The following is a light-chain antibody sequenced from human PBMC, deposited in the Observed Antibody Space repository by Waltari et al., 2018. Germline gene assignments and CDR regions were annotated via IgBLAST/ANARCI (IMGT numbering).Light chain of an antibody. Sequence: EIVLTQSPGTLSLSPGDRATLSCRASQSISKYLAWYQQKPGQAPRLRIYGASSTATGIPDRFSGSGSGTDFSLTISRLEPEDFAVYYCQHYVSLPATFGQGTKVEIE. CDR2: GAS. CDR1: QSISKY. J-gene: IGKJ1*01. CDR3: QHYVSLPAT. V-gene: IGKV3-20*01.